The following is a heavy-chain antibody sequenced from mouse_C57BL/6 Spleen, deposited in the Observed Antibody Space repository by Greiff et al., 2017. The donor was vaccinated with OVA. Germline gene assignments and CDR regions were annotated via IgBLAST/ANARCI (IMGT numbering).Heavy chain of an antibody. V-gene: IGHV5-6*01. CDR1: GFTFSSYG. CDR2: ISSGGSYT. CDR3: ARDWAGYYAMDY. J-gene: IGHJ4*01. Sequence: VQLKESGGDLVKPGGSLKLSCAASGFTFSSYGMSWVRQTPDKRLEWVATISSGGSYTYYPDSVKGRFTISRDNAKNTLYLQMSSLKSEDTAMYYCARDWAGYYAMDYWGQGTSVTVSS.